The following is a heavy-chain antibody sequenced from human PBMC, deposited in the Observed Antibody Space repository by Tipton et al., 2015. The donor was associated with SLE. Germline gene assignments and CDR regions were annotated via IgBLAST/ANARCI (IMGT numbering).Heavy chain of an antibody. CDR2: IDSGDTT. V-gene: IGHV3-66*02. CDR1: GLDVSINY. J-gene: IGHJ6*02. CDR3: ARGVPSGYDLGYFYNGMDV. D-gene: IGHD5-12*01. Sequence: LRLSCAASGLDVSINYMSWVRQAPGKGLEWVSVIDSGDTTDYADSVKGRFTISRDNSKNTLYLQMNSLRAEDTAVYYCARGVPSGYDLGYFYNGMDVWGQGTTVTVSS.